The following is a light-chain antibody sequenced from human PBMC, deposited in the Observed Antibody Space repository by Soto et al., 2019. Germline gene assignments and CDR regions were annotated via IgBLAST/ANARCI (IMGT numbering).Light chain of an antibody. J-gene: IGKJ1*01. V-gene: IGKV3-15*01. Sequence: EIVMTQSPATLSVSPGERATLSCRASQSVSNNLAWYQKKPGQAPRLLIYGASTRATGIPARFIGSGSGTEFTLTISSLQSEDFTFYYCQQYNNWWTFGQGTRVDIK. CDR1: QSVSNN. CDR2: GAS. CDR3: QQYNNWWT.